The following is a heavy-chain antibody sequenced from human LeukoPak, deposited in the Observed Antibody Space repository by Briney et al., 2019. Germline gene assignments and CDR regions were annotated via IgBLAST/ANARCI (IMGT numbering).Heavy chain of an antibody. V-gene: IGHV3-11*01. Sequence: GGSLRLSGAASGFTFSDYYMSWIRQAPGKGLEWVSYISSSGSTIYYADSVKGRFTISRDNAKNSLYLQMNSLRAEDTAVYYCARAGTITIFGVVTPFDYWGQGTLVTVSS. CDR2: ISSSGSTI. CDR3: ARAGTITIFGVVTPFDY. CDR1: GFTFSDYY. D-gene: IGHD3-3*01. J-gene: IGHJ4*02.